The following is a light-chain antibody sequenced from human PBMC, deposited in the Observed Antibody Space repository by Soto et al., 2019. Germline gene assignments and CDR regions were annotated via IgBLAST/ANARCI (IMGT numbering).Light chain of an antibody. Sequence: EIMVNHSPGALSLSPGERATLSCRASQSVSSSYLAWYQQKPGQPPRLLIYGASSRATGIPDRFSGSGSGTDFTLTISRLEPEDFAVFYCQHYDSLPITFGQGTRLE. J-gene: IGKJ5*01. CDR2: GAS. V-gene: IGKV3-20*01. CDR1: QSVSSSY. CDR3: QHYDSLPIT.